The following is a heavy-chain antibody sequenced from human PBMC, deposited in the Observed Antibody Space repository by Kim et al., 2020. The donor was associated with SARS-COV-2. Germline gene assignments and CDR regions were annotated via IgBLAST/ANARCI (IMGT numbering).Heavy chain of an antibody. V-gene: IGHV3-9*01. D-gene: IGHD6-6*01. J-gene: IGHJ6*03. CDR3: AKDKGYSSSHMDV. Sequence: YADSVKGRFTISRDNAKNSLYLQMNSLRAEDTALYYCAKDKGYSSSHMDVWGKGTTVTVSS.